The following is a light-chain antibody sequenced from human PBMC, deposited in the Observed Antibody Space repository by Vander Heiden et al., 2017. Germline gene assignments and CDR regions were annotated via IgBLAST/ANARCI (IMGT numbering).Light chain of an antibody. J-gene: IGKJ3*01. Sequence: DIQLTQSPSFLSASVGHRVTIPCRASQGISSYLAWYQQKPGKAPKLLIYAASTLQSGVPSRFSGSGSGTEFTLTISSLQPEDFATYYRQQLNSYPFTFGHWTKVDIK. CDR2: AAS. V-gene: IGKV1-9*01. CDR3: QQLNSYPFT. CDR1: QGISSY.